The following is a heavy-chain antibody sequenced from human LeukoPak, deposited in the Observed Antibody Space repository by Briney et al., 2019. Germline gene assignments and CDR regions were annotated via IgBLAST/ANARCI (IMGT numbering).Heavy chain of an antibody. CDR3: TITYYYDSSGYPN. D-gene: IGHD3-22*01. CDR1: GFTFSNAW. CDR2: IKSKTDGGTT. J-gene: IGHJ4*02. Sequence: GGSLRLSCAASGFTFSNAWMSWVRQAPGKGLEWVGRIKSKTDGGTTDYAAPVKGRFTISRDDSKNTLYLQMNSLKTEDTAVYYCTITYYYDSSGYPNWGQGTLVTVSS. V-gene: IGHV3-15*01.